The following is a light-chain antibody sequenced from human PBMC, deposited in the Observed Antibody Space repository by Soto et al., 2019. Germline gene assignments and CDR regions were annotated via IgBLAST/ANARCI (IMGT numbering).Light chain of an antibody. CDR2: DVS. J-gene: IGLJ1*01. CDR1: SSDVGGYDY. CDR3: SSYAGTYIV. Sequence: QSVLTQPPSASGSPGQSVAISCTGTSSDVGGYDYVSWYQQHPGKAPKPMIYDVSKRPSGVPDRFPGSKSGNTASLTVSGLQAEDEADYYCSSYAGTYIVFGTGTKVTVL. V-gene: IGLV2-8*01.